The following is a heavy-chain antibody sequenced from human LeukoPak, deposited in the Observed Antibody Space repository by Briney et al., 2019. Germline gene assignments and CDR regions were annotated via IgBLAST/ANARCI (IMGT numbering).Heavy chain of an antibody. D-gene: IGHD4-17*01. CDR3: ARDYGDYSYY. CDR1: GFTSSTYT. J-gene: IGHJ4*02. Sequence: GGSLRHSCAAPGFTSSTYTMNWVPQAPGKGLGWGSSITSRSYIYYADSLTGRFTISRDNAKNALYLQMNSLRAEDTAVYYCARDYGDYSYYWGQGTLVSVSS. CDR2: ITSRSYI. V-gene: IGHV3-21*01.